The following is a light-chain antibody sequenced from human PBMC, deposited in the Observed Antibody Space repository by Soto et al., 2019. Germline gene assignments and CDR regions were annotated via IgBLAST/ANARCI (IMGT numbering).Light chain of an antibody. V-gene: IGLV1-51*01. CDR3: GTWDNSLNVFYV. CDR2: DNN. CDR1: SSNIGNND. J-gene: IGLJ1*01. Sequence: QSVLTQPPSVSAAPGQKVTISCSGSSSNIGNNDVAWYQQLPGTAPKLLIYDNNKRPSGIPDRFSGSKSGTSATLGITGLQTGDEADHYCGTWDNSLNVFYVFGSGTKVTVL.